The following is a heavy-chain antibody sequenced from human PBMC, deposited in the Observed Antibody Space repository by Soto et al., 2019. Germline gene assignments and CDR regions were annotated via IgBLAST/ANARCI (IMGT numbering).Heavy chain of an antibody. CDR1: GDSVSSNAAA. J-gene: IGHJ4*02. CDR2: TYYRSKWYN. V-gene: IGHV6-1*01. D-gene: IGHD6-19*01. CDR3: ERHYSSRCYSYY. Sequence: PSQTLSLTCAISGDSVSSNAAAWSWIRQSPSRGLEWLGRTYYRSKWYNDYAVSVKSRIAINPDTSKNQFSLKLSSVTAADTAVYYCERHYSSRCYSYYWGQGTLVTVSS.